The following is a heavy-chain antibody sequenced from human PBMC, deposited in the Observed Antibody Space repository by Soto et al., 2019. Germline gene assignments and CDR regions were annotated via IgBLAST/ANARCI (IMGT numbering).Heavy chain of an antibody. CDR2: ISYDGSNK. J-gene: IGHJ6*02. Sequence: WGSLRLSCAASGFTFSSYAMHWVRQAPGKGLEWVAVISYDGSNKYYADSVKGRFTISRDNSKNTLYLQMNSLRAEDTAVYYCARDWDPVYSGMDYYYGMDVWGQGTTVTVSS. CDR1: GFTFSSYA. CDR3: ARDWDPVYSGMDYYYGMDV. D-gene: IGHD1-26*01. V-gene: IGHV3-30-3*01.